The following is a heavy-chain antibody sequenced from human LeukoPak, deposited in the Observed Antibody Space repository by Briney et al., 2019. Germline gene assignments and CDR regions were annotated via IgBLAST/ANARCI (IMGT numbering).Heavy chain of an antibody. CDR3: ARRPEVPLPAAIVGWFDP. J-gene: IGHJ5*02. D-gene: IGHD2-2*01. V-gene: IGHV4-34*01. CDR1: GFTFSSYA. CDR2: INHSGST. Sequence: PGGSLRLSCAASGFTFSSYAMSWIRQPPGKGLEWIGEINHSGSTNYNPSLKSRVTISVDTSKNQFSLKLSSVTAADTAVYYCARRPEVPLPAAIVGWFDPWGQGTLVTVSS.